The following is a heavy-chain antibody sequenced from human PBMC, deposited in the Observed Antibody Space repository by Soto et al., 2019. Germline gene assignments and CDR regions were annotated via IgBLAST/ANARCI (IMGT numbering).Heavy chain of an antibody. CDR3: ARENSRIAPRLFQH. Sequence: PGGSLRLSCVAARFSFSDYAMHWARQAPGKGLGWVALISPDGGNQYYSESAKGRFTISRDNSKNTLYLQMNDLRPDDTALYYCARENSRIAPRLFQHWGHGRLVTVSS. D-gene: IGHD6-6*01. V-gene: IGHV3-30-3*01. J-gene: IGHJ1*01. CDR2: ISPDGGNQ. CDR1: RFSFSDYA.